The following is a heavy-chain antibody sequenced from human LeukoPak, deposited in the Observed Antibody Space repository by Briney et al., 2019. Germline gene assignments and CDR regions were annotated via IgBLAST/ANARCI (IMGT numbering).Heavy chain of an antibody. V-gene: IGHV3-48*01. D-gene: IGHD3-22*01. CDR2: ISSSSSTI. CDR1: GFTFSTYS. J-gene: IGHJ3*02. CDR3: ARERKYYYDSSGYHVIAFDI. Sequence: GGSLRLSCAASGFTFSTYSMNWVRQSPGKGLEWVSYISSSSSTIYYADSVKGRFTISRDNAKNSLYLQMNSLRAEDTAVYYCARERKYYYDSSGYHVIAFDIWGQGTMVTVSS.